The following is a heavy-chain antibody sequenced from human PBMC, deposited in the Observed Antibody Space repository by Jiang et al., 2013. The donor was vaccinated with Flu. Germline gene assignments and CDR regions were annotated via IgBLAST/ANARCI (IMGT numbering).Heavy chain of an antibody. CDR1: GFTFSSYA. Sequence: VEVWGGLVQPGGSLRLSCAASGFTFSSYAMSWVRQAPGKGLEWVSAISGSGGSTYYADSVKGRFTISRDNSKNTLYLQMNSLRAEDTAVYYCHVRAYGDFDYWGQGTLVTVSS. CDR3: HVRAYGDFDY. D-gene: IGHD4-17*01. CDR2: ISGSGGST. J-gene: IGHJ4*02. V-gene: IGHV3-23*04.